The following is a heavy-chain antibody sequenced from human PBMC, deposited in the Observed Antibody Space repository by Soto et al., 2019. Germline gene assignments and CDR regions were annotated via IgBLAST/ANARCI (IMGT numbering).Heavy chain of an antibody. J-gene: IGHJ4*02. V-gene: IGHV1-18*04. Sequence: VASVKVSCKASGYTFNYYGISWVRQAPGQGLEWVGWISAHNGDTKYAQNLQGRLTLTTDTSTSTAYMELTSLTSDDTAVYYCARDWSRYFDSSGLMWFYWGQGTLVTVSS. CDR1: GYTFNYYG. CDR2: ISAHNGDT. D-gene: IGHD3-22*01. CDR3: ARDWSRYFDSSGLMWFY.